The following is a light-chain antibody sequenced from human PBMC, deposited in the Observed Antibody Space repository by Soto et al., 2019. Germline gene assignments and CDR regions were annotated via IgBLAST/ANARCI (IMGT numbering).Light chain of an antibody. J-gene: IGKJ1*01. CDR1: QSISSW. Sequence: DIQMTQSPSTLSASVGDRVTITCRASQSISSWLAWYQQKPGKAPKLLINKASRLESGVPSRFSGSGSGTEFTLAISSLQPDDFATYYCQQYKSHRRTCGQGTKVDIK. CDR2: KAS. CDR3: QQYKSHRRT. V-gene: IGKV1-5*03.